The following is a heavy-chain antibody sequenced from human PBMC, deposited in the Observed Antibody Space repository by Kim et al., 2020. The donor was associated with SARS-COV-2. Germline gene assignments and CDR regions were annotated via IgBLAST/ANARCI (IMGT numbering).Heavy chain of an antibody. J-gene: IGHJ4*02. V-gene: IGHV4-34*01. D-gene: IGHD1-26*01. CDR3: ARKGSGIPRLYYFDS. Sequence: PSLKSRVTISVDTSKNQFSLKLSSVTAADTAVYYCARKGSGIPRLYYFDSWGQGTLVTVSS.